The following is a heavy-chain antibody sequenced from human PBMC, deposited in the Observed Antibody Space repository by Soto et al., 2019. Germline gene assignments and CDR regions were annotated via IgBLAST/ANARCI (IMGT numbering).Heavy chain of an antibody. D-gene: IGHD3-16*01. J-gene: IGHJ4*02. CDR3: AKDMVDYVWGSHAYYFDY. Sequence: QVQLVESGGGVVQPGRSLRLSCAASGFTFSSYGMHWVRQAPGKGLEWVAVISYDGSNKYYADSVKGRFTISRDNSKNTLYLQMNSLRAEDTAVYYCAKDMVDYVWGSHAYYFDYWGQGTLVTVSS. V-gene: IGHV3-30*18. CDR2: ISYDGSNK. CDR1: GFTFSSYG.